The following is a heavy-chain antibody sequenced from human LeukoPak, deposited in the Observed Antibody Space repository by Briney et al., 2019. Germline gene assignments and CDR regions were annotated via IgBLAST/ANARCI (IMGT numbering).Heavy chain of an antibody. V-gene: IGHV3-11*01. D-gene: IGHD7-27*01. CDR2: ISSSGSTI. J-gene: IGHJ3*02. Sequence: GGSLRLSCAASGFTFSDYYMSWIRQAPGNGLEWVSYISSSGSTIYYADSVKGRFTISRDNAKNSLYLQMNSLRAEDTAVYYCARDRANWGPHAFDIWGQGTMVTVSS. CDR1: GFTFSDYY. CDR3: ARDRANWGPHAFDI.